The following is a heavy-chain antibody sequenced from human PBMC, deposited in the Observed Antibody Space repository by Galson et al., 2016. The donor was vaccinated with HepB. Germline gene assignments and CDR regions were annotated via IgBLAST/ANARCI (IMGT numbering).Heavy chain of an antibody. V-gene: IGHV3-53*01. D-gene: IGHD3-22*01. CDR1: GFTVSNNC. CDR3: ARLVLYDTSGSYY. Sequence: SLRLSCAVSGFTVSNNCMSWVRQAPGKGLEWVSVMYSGGGTYYADSVRGRFTISRDNSKNTVYLQMNSLRAEDTAVYYCARLVLYDTSGSYYWGQGTLVTVSS. J-gene: IGHJ4*02. CDR2: MYSGGGT.